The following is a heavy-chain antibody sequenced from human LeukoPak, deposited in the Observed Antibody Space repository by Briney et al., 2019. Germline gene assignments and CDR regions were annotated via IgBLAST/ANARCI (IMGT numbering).Heavy chain of an antibody. J-gene: IGHJ5*02. CDR2: IYTSGST. D-gene: IGHD2-15*01. Sequence: SQTLSLTCTVSGGSISSGSYYWSWIRQPAGKGLEWIGRIYTSGSTNYNPSLKSRVTISVDTSKNRFSLKLSSVTAADTAVYYCAREEYCSGGSCYAPWGQGTLVTVSS. CDR1: GGSISSGSYY. CDR3: AREEYCSGGSCYAP. V-gene: IGHV4-61*02.